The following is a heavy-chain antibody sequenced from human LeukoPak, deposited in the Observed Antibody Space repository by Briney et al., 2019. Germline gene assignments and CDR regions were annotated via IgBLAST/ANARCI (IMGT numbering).Heavy chain of an antibody. Sequence: PSETLSLTCTVSGGSISSTTYYWGWIRQPPGKGLEWIGYIYYSGSTNYNPSLKSRVTISVDTSKNQFSLKLSSVTAADTAVYYCARVYYDKPRAFDIWGQGTMVTVSS. CDR1: GGSISSTTYY. CDR2: IYYSGST. CDR3: ARVYYDKPRAFDI. J-gene: IGHJ3*02. D-gene: IGHD3-22*01. V-gene: IGHV4-61*05.